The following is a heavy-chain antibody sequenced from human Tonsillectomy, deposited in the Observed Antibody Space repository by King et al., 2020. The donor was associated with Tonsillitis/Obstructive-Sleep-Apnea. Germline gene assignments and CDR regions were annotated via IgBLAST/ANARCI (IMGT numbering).Heavy chain of an antibody. CDR2: INPSGGST. CDR3: ARSALGVAAYNWFDP. Sequence: VQLVESGAEVRKPGASVKVSCQASGYIFTNYYMNWVRQAPGQGLEWMGIINPSGGSTSYAQKFQGRVSMTRETSTNTVYMEVSSLRSEDTAIYYCARSALGVAAYNWFDPWGQGTLVTVSS. J-gene: IGHJ5*02. CDR1: GYIFTNYY. D-gene: IGHD3-10*01. V-gene: IGHV1-46*01.